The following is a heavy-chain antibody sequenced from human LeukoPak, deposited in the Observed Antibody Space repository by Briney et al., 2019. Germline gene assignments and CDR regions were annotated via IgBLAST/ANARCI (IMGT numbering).Heavy chain of an antibody. CDR2: LSGSGSSA. Sequence: GGSLRLSCAASGFTFSTYAMSWVRQAPGKGLEWVSGLSGSGSSAYYADSVKGRFTISRDNSKNTLYLQMNSLRPEDTAVYYCAKGSIGYFDYWGQGTLVTVSS. CDR1: GFTFSTYA. J-gene: IGHJ4*02. CDR3: AKGSIGYFDY. D-gene: IGHD2-2*01. V-gene: IGHV3-23*01.